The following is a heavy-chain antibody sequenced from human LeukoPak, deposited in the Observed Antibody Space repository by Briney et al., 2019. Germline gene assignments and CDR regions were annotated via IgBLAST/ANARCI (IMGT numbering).Heavy chain of an antibody. V-gene: IGHV1-69-2*01. CDR2: VDPEDGET. Sequence: ATVKISCKVSGYTFTDYYMHWVQQAPGKGLEWMGLVDPEDGETIYAEKFQGRDTITADTSTDTAYMELSSLRSEDTAVYYCATEGCSGGSCYPTGWFDPWGQGTLVTVSS. CDR3: ATEGCSGGSCYPTGWFDP. CDR1: GYTFTDYY. D-gene: IGHD2-15*01. J-gene: IGHJ5*02.